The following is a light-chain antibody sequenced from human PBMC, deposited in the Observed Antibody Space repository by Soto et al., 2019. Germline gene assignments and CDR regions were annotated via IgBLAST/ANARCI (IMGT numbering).Light chain of an antibody. J-gene: IGKJ4*01. Sequence: EIVLTQPPATLSLSPGERATLSCWASQSFNRYLVWYQQKPGQAPRLLSYDASSRATGIPDRFSGSGSGTEFTLTISSLQSEDFAVYYCQQYNNWPRALTFGGGTKV. V-gene: IGKV3D-15*01. CDR3: QQYNNWPRALT. CDR2: DAS. CDR1: QSFNRY.